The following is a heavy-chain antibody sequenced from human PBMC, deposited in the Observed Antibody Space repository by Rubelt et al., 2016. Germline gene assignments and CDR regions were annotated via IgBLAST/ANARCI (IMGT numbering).Heavy chain of an antibody. CDR2: ISKGSYSM. CDR3: AKEDGATRPYYFDY. J-gene: IGHJ4*02. Sequence: GSLRLSCEGSGFMFSGYDMNWVRQAPGKGLEWVSYISKGSYSMFYADSVKGRFTISRDDAKNSLYLQMHSLRAEDTAVYYCAKEDGATRPYYFDYWGQGTLVTVSS. CDR1: GFMFSGYD. D-gene: IGHD1-26*01. V-gene: IGHV3-48*04.